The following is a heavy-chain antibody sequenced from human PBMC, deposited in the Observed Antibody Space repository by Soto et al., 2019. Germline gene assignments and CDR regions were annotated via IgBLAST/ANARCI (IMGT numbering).Heavy chain of an antibody. Sequence: PLETLSLTCTVSGGSISSYDWSWIRQPPGKGLEWIGYIYYSGSTNYNPSLKSRVTISVDTSKNQFSLKLSSVTAADTAVSYCARRYGDCFDYWGQGTLVTVSS. CDR3: ARRYGDCFDY. CDR2: IYYSGST. J-gene: IGHJ4*02. V-gene: IGHV4-59*08. D-gene: IGHD4-17*01. CDR1: GGSISSYD.